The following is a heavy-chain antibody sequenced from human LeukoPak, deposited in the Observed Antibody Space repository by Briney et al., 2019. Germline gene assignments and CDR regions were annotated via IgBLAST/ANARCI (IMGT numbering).Heavy chain of an antibody. CDR1: GYTFTSYY. V-gene: IGHV1-46*01. CDR2: INPSGGST. J-gene: IGHJ5*02. D-gene: IGHD3-10*01. Sequence: ASVKVSCKASGYTFTSYYMHWVRQAPGQGLEWMGIINPSGGSTSYARKFQGRVTMTRDTSTSAVYMELSSLRSEDTAVYYCARDRPNYYGSGSYYRGSRNWFDPWGQGTLVTVSS. CDR3: ARDRPNYYGSGSYYRGSRNWFDP.